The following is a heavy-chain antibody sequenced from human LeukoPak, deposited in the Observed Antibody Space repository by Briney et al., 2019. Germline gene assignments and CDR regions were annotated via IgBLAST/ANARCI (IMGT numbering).Heavy chain of an antibody. J-gene: IGHJ4*02. CDR3: ARRGTNFDY. D-gene: IGHD1-7*01. Sequence: PGGSLRLSCGASGFTFSSYWMSWVRQAPGKGLEWVANIKQDGSEKYYVDSVKGRFTISRDNAKNSLYLQMNNLRAEDTALYYCARRGTNFDYWGQGTLVTVSS. CDR2: IKQDGSEK. CDR1: GFTFSSYW. V-gene: IGHV3-7*01.